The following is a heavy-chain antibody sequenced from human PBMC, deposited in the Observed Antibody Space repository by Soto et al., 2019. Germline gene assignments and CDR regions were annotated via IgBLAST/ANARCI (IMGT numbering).Heavy chain of an antibody. D-gene: IGHD2-2*02. J-gene: IGHJ6*02. CDR3: ARGRRGASGNLYQLRYYYGMDV. Sequence: PSETLSLTCAVYGGSFSGYYWSWIRQPPGKGLEWIGEINHSGSTNYNPSLKSRVTISVDTSKNQFSLKLSSVTAADTAVYYCARGRRGASGNLYQLRYYYGMDVWGQGTTVTVSS. CDR1: GGSFSGYY. CDR2: INHSGST. V-gene: IGHV4-34*01.